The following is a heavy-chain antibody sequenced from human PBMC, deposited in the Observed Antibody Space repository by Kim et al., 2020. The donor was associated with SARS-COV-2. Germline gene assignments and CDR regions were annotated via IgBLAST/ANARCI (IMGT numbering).Heavy chain of an antibody. CDR3: AAHSRSSGY. V-gene: IGHV4-59*08. D-gene: IGHD6-6*01. CDR2: IHYSGST. CDR1: GGSISSYY. J-gene: IGHJ4*02. Sequence: SETLSLTCTVSGGSISSYYWNWIRQPPGKGLEWIGYIHYSGSTNYNPSLKSRVSISIETSKNQFSLKLSSMTAADTAVYFCAAHSRSSGYWGQGTLVTLS.